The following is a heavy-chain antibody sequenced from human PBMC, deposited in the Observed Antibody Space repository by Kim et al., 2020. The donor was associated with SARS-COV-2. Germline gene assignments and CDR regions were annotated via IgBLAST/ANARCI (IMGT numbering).Heavy chain of an antibody. D-gene: IGHD6-19*01. CDR3: ARGTRQWLVRGPYYYYMDV. V-gene: IGHV4-34*01. CDR2: INHSGST. CDR1: GGSFSGYY. J-gene: IGHJ6*03. Sequence: SETLSLTCAVYGGSFSGYYWSWIRQPPGKGLEWIGEINHSGSTNYNPSLKSRVTISVETSKNQFSLKLSSVTAADTAVHYCARGTRQWLVRGPYYYYMDVWGKGTTVTVSS.